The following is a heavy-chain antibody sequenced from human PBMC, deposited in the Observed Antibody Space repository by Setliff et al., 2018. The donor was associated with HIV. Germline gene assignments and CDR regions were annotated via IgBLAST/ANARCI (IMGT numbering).Heavy chain of an antibody. CDR3: ARATYTTLFGVLMGGGLQY. J-gene: IGHJ4*02. D-gene: IGHD3-3*01. CDR1: GGSFSGYY. V-gene: IGHV4-34*01. CDR2: INHSGST. Sequence: SLTCAVFGGSFSGYYWSWIRQPPGKGLEWIGEINHSGSTDYNPSLKSRVTISVDTSKNQFSLKLTSVTAADTAVYYCARATYTTLFGVLMGGGLQYWGPGTLVTVSS.